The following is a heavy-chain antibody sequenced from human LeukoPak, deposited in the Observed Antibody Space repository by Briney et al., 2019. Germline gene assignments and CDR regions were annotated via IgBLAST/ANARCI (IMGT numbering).Heavy chain of an antibody. Sequence: SVKVSCKASGGTFSSYAISWVRQAPGQGLEWMGRIFPIFGIANYAQKFQGRVTITADKSTSTAYMELSSLRSEDTAVYYCASPLEDIVVVPAAHPEYYYYYGMDVWGQGTTVTVSS. D-gene: IGHD2-2*01. V-gene: IGHV1-69*04. CDR3: ASPLEDIVVVPAAHPEYYYYYGMDV. CDR1: GGTFSSYA. CDR2: IFPIFGIA. J-gene: IGHJ6*02.